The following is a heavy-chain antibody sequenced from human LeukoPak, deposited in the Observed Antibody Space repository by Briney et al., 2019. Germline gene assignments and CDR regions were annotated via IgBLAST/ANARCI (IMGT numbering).Heavy chain of an antibody. V-gene: IGHV1-69*04. J-gene: IGHJ4*02. D-gene: IGHD3-16*01. CDR2: IIPILGIA. CDR1: GGTFSSYA. Sequence: SVKVSCKASGGTFSSYAIIWVRQAPGQGLEWMGRIIPILGIANYAQKFQGRVTITADKSTSTAYMELSSLRSEDTAVYYCARDIDYDYVWGSHVGYLDYWGQGTLVTVSS. CDR3: ARDIDYDYVWGSHVGYLDY.